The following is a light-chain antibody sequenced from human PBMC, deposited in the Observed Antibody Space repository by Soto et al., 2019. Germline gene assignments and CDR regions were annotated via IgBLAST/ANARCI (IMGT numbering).Light chain of an antibody. CDR3: QQRSNWLT. Sequence: EILLTQSPATLSLSPGERATLSCRASQSVSSYLAWYQQKPGQAPRLLIYDASNRATGIPARFSGSASGTEFTLTISRLQPEDFAVYYCQQRSNWLTFGGGTRLEIK. CDR2: DAS. CDR1: QSVSSY. J-gene: IGKJ5*01. V-gene: IGKV3-11*01.